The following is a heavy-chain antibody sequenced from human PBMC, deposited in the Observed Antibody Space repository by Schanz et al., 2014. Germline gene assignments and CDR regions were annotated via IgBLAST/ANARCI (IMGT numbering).Heavy chain of an antibody. CDR1: GLTFRKYA. V-gene: IGHV3-30*04. Sequence: QVKLVESGGGVVQPGRSLRLSCAASGLTFRKYAMNWVRQAPGKGLEWVAVISLDGSTKYYADSVKGRFTISRDNSKNTLYLQMNSLRDDDTAMYYCARELSREAPPYWGQGTMVIVSS. CDR3: ARELSREAPPY. J-gene: IGHJ4*02. CDR2: ISLDGSTK. D-gene: IGHD3-16*02.